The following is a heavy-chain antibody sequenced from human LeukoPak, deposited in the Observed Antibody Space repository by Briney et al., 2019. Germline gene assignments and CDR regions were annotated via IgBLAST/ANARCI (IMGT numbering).Heavy chain of an antibody. J-gene: IGHJ6*02. CDR2: ISSSSSYI. CDR1: GFTFSSYS. D-gene: IGHD6-13*01. Sequence: GSLRLSCAASGFTFSSYSMNWVRQAPGQGLEWVSCISSSSSYIYYADSVKGRFTISRDNAKNSLYLQMNSLRAEDTAVYYCARAYSSSWYGGLDYYYNMDVWGQGTTVTVSS. CDR3: ARAYSSSWYGGLDYYYNMDV. V-gene: IGHV3-21*01.